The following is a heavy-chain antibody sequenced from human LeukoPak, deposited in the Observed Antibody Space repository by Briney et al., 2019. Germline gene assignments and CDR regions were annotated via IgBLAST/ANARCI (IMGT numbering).Heavy chain of an antibody. D-gene: IGHD3-10*01. CDR3: ARNFGLHQVDS. CDR2: IHYSGIT. J-gene: IGHJ4*02. Sequence: SETQSLICTVSGGSISRGTYYWSWIRQYPGKGLEWIGYIHYSGITYYNPSLKGRVTISVDTSQNQFSLKLRSVTAADTAVYHCARNFGLHQVDSWGQGTLVTVSS. V-gene: IGHV4-31*03. CDR1: GGSISRGTYY.